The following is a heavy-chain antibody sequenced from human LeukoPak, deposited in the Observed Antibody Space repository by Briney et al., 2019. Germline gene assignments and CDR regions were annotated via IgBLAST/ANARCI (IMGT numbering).Heavy chain of an antibody. V-gene: IGHV1-8*01. CDR2: MNYNSGNT. J-gene: IGHJ5*02. Sequence: ASVTVSCKASGYTFTRFDINWVRQAAGQGLEWMGWMNYNSGNTGYAQKFQGRVIMTRNISISTAYMELSSLRSEDSAVYYCARVKYNWNDIFENWFDPWGQGTLVTVSS. CDR3: ARVKYNWNDIFENWFDP. CDR1: GYTFTRFD. D-gene: IGHD1-1*01.